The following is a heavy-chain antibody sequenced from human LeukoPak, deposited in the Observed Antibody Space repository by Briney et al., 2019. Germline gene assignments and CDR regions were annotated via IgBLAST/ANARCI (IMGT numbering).Heavy chain of an antibody. Sequence: SVKVSSKASGGTFSSYAISWVRQAPGQGLEWMGGIIPIFGTANYAQKFQGRVTITADESTSTAYMELSSLRSEDTAVYYCARDSSGYYRGHYFDYWGQGTLVTVSS. CDR3: ARDSSGYYRGHYFDY. CDR1: GGTFSSYA. J-gene: IGHJ4*02. CDR2: IIPIFGTA. D-gene: IGHD3-22*01. V-gene: IGHV1-69*13.